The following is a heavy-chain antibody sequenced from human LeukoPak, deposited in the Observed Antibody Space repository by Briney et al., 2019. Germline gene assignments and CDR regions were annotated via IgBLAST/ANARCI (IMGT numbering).Heavy chain of an antibody. CDR2: ITWNSDVM. Sequence: GGSLRLSCAASGFTFSSYSMNWVRQAPGKGLEWVSGITWNSDVMDYADSVKGRFTISRDNAKKSLYLQKNSLRAEDTAFYYCAKGVSSGWFSGCDYWGQGTLVTVSS. J-gene: IGHJ4*02. V-gene: IGHV3-21*04. CDR3: AKGVSSGWFSGCDY. CDR1: GFTFSSYS. D-gene: IGHD6-19*01.